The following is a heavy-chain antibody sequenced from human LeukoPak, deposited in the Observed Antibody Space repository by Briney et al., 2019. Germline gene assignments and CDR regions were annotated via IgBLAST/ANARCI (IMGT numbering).Heavy chain of an antibody. CDR2: ISGGGETT. J-gene: IGHJ4*02. V-gene: IGHV3-23*01. Sequence: GGSLRLSCAASGFTFNNYAMHWVRQAPGKGLEWVSSISGGGETTYYADSAKGRFTISRDNSQNTLYLQMNSLRAEDTAVYYCARDYADYVGYFFFDYWGQGTLVTVSS. CDR3: ARDYADYVGYFFFDY. CDR1: GFTFNNYA. D-gene: IGHD4-17*01.